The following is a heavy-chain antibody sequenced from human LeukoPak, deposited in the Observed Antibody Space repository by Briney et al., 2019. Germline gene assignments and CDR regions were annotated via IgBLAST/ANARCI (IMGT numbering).Heavy chain of an antibody. V-gene: IGHV4-31*01. J-gene: IGHJ4*02. CDR1: GDSMRTSDHY. CDR2: INHRGTT. D-gene: IGHD4-17*01. CDR3: AREGVYGDYVFDY. Sequence: SQTLSLTCTVSGDSMRTSDHYWAWIRQHTGKGPETIGFINHRGTTNHNPSLKNQVAISVDTSKNQFSLKLSSVTAADTAVYYCAREGVYGDYVFDYWGQGTLVTVSS.